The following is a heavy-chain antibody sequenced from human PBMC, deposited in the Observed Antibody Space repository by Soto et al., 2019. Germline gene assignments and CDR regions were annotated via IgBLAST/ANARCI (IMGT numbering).Heavy chain of an antibody. CDR2: IIPVFGTA. Sequence: QVQLVQSGAEVKKPGSSVKVSCKASGGTLSTYGISWVRQAPGQGLEWMGGIIPVFGTANYAQKFQGRVTITADESTSTVDMDVTSLRSEDTAVYYCARGDATKIVVTTYYGMDVWGQGTTVTVS. V-gene: IGHV1-69*12. J-gene: IGHJ6*02. CDR3: ARGDATKIVVTTYYGMDV. D-gene: IGHD3-22*01. CDR1: GGTLSTYG.